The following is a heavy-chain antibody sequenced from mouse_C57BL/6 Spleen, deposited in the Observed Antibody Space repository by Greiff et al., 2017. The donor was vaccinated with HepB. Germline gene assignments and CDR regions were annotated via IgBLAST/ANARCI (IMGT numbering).Heavy chain of an antibody. CDR1: GFNIKDDY. CDR3: TTRHGYYLYYFDY. V-gene: IGHV14-4*01. J-gene: IGHJ2*01. D-gene: IGHD2-3*01. CDR2: IDPENGDT. Sequence: EVQLQQSGAELVRPGASVKLSCTASGFNIKDDYMHWVKQRPEQGLEWIGWIDPENGDTEYASKFQGKATITADTSSNKAYLQLSSLTSEDTAVYYCTTRHGYYLYYFDYWGQGTTLTVSS.